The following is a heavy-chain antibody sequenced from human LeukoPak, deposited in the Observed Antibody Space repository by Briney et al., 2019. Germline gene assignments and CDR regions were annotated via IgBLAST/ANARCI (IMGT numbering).Heavy chain of an antibody. CDR1: GGSISSYY. CDR2: IYYSGST. V-gene: IGHV4-59*01. CDR3: ARTYYYDSSGPPRWYFDL. J-gene: IGHJ2*01. Sequence: PSETLSLTCTVSGGSISSYYWSWIRQPPGKGLEWIGYIYYSGSTNYNPSLKSRVTISVDTSKNQFSLKLSSVTAGDTAVYYCARTYYYDSSGPPRWYFDLWGRGTLVTVSS. D-gene: IGHD3-22*01.